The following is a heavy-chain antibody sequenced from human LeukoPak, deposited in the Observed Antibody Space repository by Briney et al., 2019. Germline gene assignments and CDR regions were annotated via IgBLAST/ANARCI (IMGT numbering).Heavy chain of an antibody. J-gene: IGHJ4*02. D-gene: IGHD6-13*01. CDR1: GFTFSDYT. V-gene: IGHV3-21*01. CDR3: ARQEQQLVKIFDY. Sequence: GGSLRLSCAASGFTFSDYTMNWVRQAPGKGLEWVSSISSGGTYKYYADSVKGRFTISRDNAKNSLYLQMNSLRAEDTAVYYCARQEQQLVKIFDYWGQGTLVTVSS. CDR2: ISSGGTYK.